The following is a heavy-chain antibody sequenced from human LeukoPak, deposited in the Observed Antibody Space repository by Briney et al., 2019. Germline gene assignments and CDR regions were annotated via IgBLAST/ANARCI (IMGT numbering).Heavy chain of an antibody. CDR2: ISCNGSNK. J-gene: IGHJ4*02. CDR3: AKDRSCLAAAGIFDY. CDR1: GFTFSSCG. Sequence: PGGSLRLSCAASGFTFSSCGMHWVRQAPGKGLEWVAVISCNGSNKYYTDSVKGRFTISRDNSKNTLYLQMNSLRAEDTAVYYCAKDRSCLAAAGIFDYWGQGTLVTVSS. D-gene: IGHD6-13*01. V-gene: IGHV3-30*18.